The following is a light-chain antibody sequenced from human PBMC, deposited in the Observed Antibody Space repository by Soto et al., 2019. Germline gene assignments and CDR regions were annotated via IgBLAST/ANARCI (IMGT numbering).Light chain of an antibody. CDR1: QSVSSSY. CDR2: GAS. CDR3: QQYGSSLSIT. J-gene: IGKJ3*01. Sequence: EIVLTQSPGTLSLSPGERATLSCRASQSVSSSYLAWYQQKPGQAPRLLIYGASSRATGIPDRFSGSGSGTDFTLTISRLEPEDFAVYYCQQYGSSLSITLGPGTKVDIK. V-gene: IGKV3-20*01.